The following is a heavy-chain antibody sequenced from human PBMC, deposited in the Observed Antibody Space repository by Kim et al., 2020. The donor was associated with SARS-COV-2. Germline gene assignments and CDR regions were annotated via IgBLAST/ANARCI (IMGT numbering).Heavy chain of an antibody. CDR1: GFTFSSYA. CDR3: ARDLPPLNYYYYGMDV. V-gene: IGHV3-30*04. J-gene: IGHJ6*02. CDR2: ISYDGSNK. Sequence: GGSLRLSCAASGFTFSSYAMHWVRQAPGKGLEWVAVISYDGSNKYYADSVKGRFTISRDNSKNTLYLQMNSLRAEDTAVYYCARDLPPLNYYYYGMDVWGQGTTVTVSS.